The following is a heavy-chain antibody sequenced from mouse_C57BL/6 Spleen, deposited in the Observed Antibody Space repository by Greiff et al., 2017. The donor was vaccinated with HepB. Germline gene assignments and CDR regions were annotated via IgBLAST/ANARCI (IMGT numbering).Heavy chain of an antibody. J-gene: IGHJ3*01. CDR1: GYAFSSSW. D-gene: IGHD4-1*01. V-gene: IGHV1-82*01. CDR3: KTGAWFAY. CDR2: IYPGDGDT. Sequence: VQLQQSGPELVKPGASVKISCKASGYAFSSSWMNWVKQRPGKGLEWIGRIYPGDGDTNYNGKFKGKATLTADKSSSTAYMQLSSLTSEDSAVYFCKTGAWFAYWGQGTLVTVSA.